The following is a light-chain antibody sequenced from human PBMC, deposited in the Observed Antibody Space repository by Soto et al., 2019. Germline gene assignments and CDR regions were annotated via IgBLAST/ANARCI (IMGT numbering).Light chain of an antibody. CDR1: QGISSF. CDR2: GAS. CDR3: QQLNSFPIP. J-gene: IGKJ3*01. Sequence: IQLTHSPSSLSASVGHRVTITCRASQGISSFLAWYQQKPGKAPKLLIYGASTLQSGVPSRFSGSGSGTDFTLTIGSLQPEDFAPDYCQQLNSFPIPFGPGTKVDIK. V-gene: IGKV1-9*01.